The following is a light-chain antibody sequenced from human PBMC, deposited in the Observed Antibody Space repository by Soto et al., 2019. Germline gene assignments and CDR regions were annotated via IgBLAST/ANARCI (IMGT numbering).Light chain of an antibody. J-gene: IGLJ3*02. CDR2: YDD. V-gene: IGLV1-36*01. CDR3: AAWDDSLNGPGV. Sequence: QSVLTQPPSVSDAPRQRVTISCSGSSSNIGNNAVNWYQQLPGKAPKLLIYYDDLLPSGVSDRFSGSKSGTSASLAISGLQSEDEADYYCAAWDDSLNGPGVFGGGTKVTVL. CDR1: SSNIGNNA.